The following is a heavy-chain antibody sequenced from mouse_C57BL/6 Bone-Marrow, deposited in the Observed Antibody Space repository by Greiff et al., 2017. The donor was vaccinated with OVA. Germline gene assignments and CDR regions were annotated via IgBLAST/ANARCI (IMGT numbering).Heavy chain of an antibody. CDR1: GYTFTSYG. D-gene: IGHD2-4*01. V-gene: IGHV1-81*01. CDR3: ARRWGLPWYFDV. Sequence: VQLQQSGAELARPGASVKLSCKASGYTFTSYGISWVKQRTGQGLEWIGEISPRSGNTYYNEKFKGKATLTADKSSSTAYMELRSLTSEDSAVYFCARRWGLPWYFDVWGTGTTVTVSS. CDR2: ISPRSGNT. J-gene: IGHJ1*03.